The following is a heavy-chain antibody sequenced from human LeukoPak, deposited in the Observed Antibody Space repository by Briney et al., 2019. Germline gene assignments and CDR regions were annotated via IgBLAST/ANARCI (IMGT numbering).Heavy chain of an antibody. CDR3: ARQGPLYCSSTSCYGGGGAFDI. CDR1: GYSFTSYW. Sequence: GESLKISCKGSGYSFTSYWIGWVRQMPGKGLEWMGIIYPGDSDTRYSPSFQGQVTISADKPISTAYLQWSSLKASDTAMYYCARQGPLYCSSTSCYGGGGAFDIWGQGTMVTVSS. V-gene: IGHV5-51*01. J-gene: IGHJ3*02. CDR2: IYPGDSDT. D-gene: IGHD2-2*01.